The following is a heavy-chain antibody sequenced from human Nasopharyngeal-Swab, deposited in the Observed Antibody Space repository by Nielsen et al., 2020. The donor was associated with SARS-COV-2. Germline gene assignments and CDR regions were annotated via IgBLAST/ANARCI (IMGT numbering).Heavy chain of an antibody. J-gene: IGHJ4*02. CDR2: ISGSGGST. Sequence: GESLKISCAASGFTCSSYAMSWVRQAPGKGLEWVSAISGSGGSTYYADSVKGRFTISRDNSKNTLYLQMNSLRAEDTAVYYCAAQWLRYRDYWGQGTLVTVSS. CDR1: GFTCSSYA. D-gene: IGHD5-12*01. CDR3: AAQWLRYRDY. V-gene: IGHV3-23*01.